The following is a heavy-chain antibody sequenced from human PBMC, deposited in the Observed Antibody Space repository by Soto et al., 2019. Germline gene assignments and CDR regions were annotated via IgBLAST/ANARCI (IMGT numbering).Heavy chain of an antibody. CDR3: AKGSYYYDSSGLRLGYWYFDL. V-gene: IGHV3-23*01. D-gene: IGHD3-22*01. J-gene: IGHJ2*01. CDR1: AFTLSSYA. Sequence: HPGGSLRLSCAASAFTLSSYAMSWVRQAPGKWLEWVSGISGTGGTTYYADSVKGRFTISRDNSKNTLYLQMNSLRAEDTALYYCAKGSYYYDSSGLRLGYWYFDLWGRGTLVT. CDR2: ISGTGGTT.